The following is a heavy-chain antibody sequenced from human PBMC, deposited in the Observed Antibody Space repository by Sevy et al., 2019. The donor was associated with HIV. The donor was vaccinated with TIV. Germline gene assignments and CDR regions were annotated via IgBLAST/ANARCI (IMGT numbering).Heavy chain of an antibody. J-gene: IGHJ6*03. CDR2: IKQDGSEK. V-gene: IGHV3-7*01. CDR3: ARDGGEGGHLLYPPYYYYYYYMDV. CDR1: GFTFSSYW. Sequence: GGSLRLSCAASGFTFSSYWMSWVRQAPGKGLEWVANIKQDGSEKYYVDSVKGRFTISRDNAKNSLYLQMNSQRAEDTAVYYCARDGGEGGHLLYPPYYYYYYYMDVWGKGTTVTVSS. D-gene: IGHD3-16*01.